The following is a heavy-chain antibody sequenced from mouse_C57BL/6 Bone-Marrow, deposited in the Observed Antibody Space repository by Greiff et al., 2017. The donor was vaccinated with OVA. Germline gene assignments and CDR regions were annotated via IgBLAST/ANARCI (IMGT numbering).Heavy chain of an antibody. CDR1: GFTFSDYG. CDR2: ISSGSSTI. Sequence: DVMLVESGGGLVKPGGSLKLSCAASGFTFSDYGMHWVRQAPEKGLEWVAYISSGSSTIYYADTVKGRFTISRDNAKNTLFLQMTSLRSEDTAMYYCASHDGYYGYFDVWGTGTTVTVSS. V-gene: IGHV5-17*01. J-gene: IGHJ1*03. CDR3: ASHDGYYGYFDV. D-gene: IGHD2-3*01.